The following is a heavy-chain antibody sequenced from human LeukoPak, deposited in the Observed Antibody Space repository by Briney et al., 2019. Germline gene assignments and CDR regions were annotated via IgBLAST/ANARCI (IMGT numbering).Heavy chain of an antibody. J-gene: IGHJ1*01. V-gene: IGHV4-59*01. CDR1: GGSITNYY. CDR3: AKSGWNNGKAYFQA. Sequence: PSETLSLTCAVVGGSITNYYWSWIRQPPGKGLEWIGYVSYGGVTKYHPSLKSRVAISVDSWKTHVSLRLTSVTAADTAVYYCAKSGWNNGKAYFQAWGQGSPVIVSS. D-gene: IGHD1-26*01. CDR2: VSYGGVT.